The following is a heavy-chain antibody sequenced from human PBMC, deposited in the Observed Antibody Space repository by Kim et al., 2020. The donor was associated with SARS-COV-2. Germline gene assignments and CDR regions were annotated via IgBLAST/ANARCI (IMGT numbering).Heavy chain of an antibody. V-gene: IGHV4-39*01. Sequence: SETLSLTCTVSGGSISSSSYYWGWIRQPPGKGLEWIGSIYYSGSTYYNPSLKSRVTISVDTSKNQFSLKLSSVTAADTAVYYCARGEHIVVEGHFDYWGQGTLVTVSS. CDR1: GGSISSSSYY. J-gene: IGHJ4*02. CDR2: IYYSGST. D-gene: IGHD2-21*01. CDR3: ARGEHIVVEGHFDY.